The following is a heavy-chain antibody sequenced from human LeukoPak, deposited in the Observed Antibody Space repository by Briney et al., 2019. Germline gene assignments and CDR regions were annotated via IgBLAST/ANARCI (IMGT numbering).Heavy chain of an antibody. CDR3: ARSRRYNWNEDAFDI. CDR2: IFTSGNT. J-gene: IGHJ3*02. CDR1: GGSISGYY. V-gene: IGHV4-4*07. D-gene: IGHD1-20*01. Sequence: SETLSLTCTVSGGSISGYYWSWIRQPAGKGLEWIGRIFTSGNTNYNPSLKSRVTMSVDTSKNHFSLKLSSVTAADTAVYYCARSRRYNWNEDAFDIWGQGTMVTVSS.